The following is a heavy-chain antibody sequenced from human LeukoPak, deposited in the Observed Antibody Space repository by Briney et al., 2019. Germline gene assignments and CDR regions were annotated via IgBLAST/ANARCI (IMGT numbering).Heavy chain of an antibody. CDR3: AKTYYSDSFDY. Sequence: GGSLRLSXAASGFTFRSYAMNWARQAPGKGMEWVSVISDTGGSTYYAASVKGRFTISRDNSKNTLYLQMNSLRAEDTAVYYCAKTYYSDSFDYWGQGTLVTVSS. D-gene: IGHD3-22*01. V-gene: IGHV3-23*01. CDR1: GFTFRSYA. CDR2: ISDTGGST. J-gene: IGHJ4*02.